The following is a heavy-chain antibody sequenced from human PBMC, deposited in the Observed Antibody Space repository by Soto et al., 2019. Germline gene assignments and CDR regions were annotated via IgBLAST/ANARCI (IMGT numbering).Heavy chain of an antibody. CDR1: GCSISSYY. CDR3: ARVGWKYSSSFPKFDY. Sequence: PSETLSLTCTVSGCSISSYYWSLIRQPPWKGLEWIGYIYYSGSTNYNPSLKSRVTISVDTSKNQFSLKPSSVTAADTAVYYCARVGWKYSSSFPKFDYWGQGTLVTVS. V-gene: IGHV4-59*01. CDR2: IYYSGST. D-gene: IGHD6-6*01. J-gene: IGHJ4*02.